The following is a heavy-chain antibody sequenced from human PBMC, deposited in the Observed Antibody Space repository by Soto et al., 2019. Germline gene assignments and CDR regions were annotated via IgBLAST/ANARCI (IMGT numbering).Heavy chain of an antibody. V-gene: IGHV1-3*05. J-gene: IGHJ4*02. D-gene: IGHD5-12*01. CDR1: GYTFTNYA. CDR3: ARVSGYYLPDY. Sequence: QVQLVQSGAEEKKPGASVKVSCKASGYTFTNYATHWVRPAPGQRLAWMGWINAGNGNTKYSQKFQGRVTITRDTSARTAYMELSSLRSDDTAVDYCARVSGYYLPDYWGQGTLVTVSS. CDR2: INAGNGNT.